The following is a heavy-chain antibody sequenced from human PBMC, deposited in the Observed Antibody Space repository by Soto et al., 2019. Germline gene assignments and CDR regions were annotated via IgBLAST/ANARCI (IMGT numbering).Heavy chain of an antibody. D-gene: IGHD3-10*01. J-gene: IGHJ5*02. Sequence: ASVKVSCKVSGYTLTELSIHWVRQAPGEGLEWMGGFDLENGETIYAQRFQGRVTMTEESSADTPDMELSSLRSEDTAVYYCAIEVRRKNQVDPWGQGTMVTVSS. V-gene: IGHV1-24*01. CDR2: FDLENGET. CDR1: GYTLTELS. CDR3: AIEVRRKNQVDP.